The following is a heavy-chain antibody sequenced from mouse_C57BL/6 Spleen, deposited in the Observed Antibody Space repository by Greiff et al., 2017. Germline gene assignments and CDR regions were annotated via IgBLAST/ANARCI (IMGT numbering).Heavy chain of an antibody. D-gene: IGHD2-2*01. CDR1: GFTFSDYY. V-gene: IGHV5-12*01. J-gene: IGHJ3*01. CDR2: ISNGGGST. CDR3: ARQGYYGYDGAWFAY. Sequence: EVKLVESGGGLVQPGGSLKLSCAASGFTFSDYYMYWVRQTPEKRLEWVAYISNGGGSTYYPDTVKGRFTISRDNAKNTLYLQMSRLKSEDTAMYYCARQGYYGYDGAWFAYWGQGTLVTVSA.